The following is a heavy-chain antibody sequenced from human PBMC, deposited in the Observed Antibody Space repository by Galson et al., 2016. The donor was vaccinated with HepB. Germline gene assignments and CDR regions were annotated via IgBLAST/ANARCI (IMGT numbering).Heavy chain of an antibody. CDR2: ISSGSTYI. Sequence: SLRLSCAASGFTFSRYSMNWVRQAPGRGLEWVASISSGSTYIYYVDSVKGRFTVSRDNAKNSLYLQTNSLRAEDTAVYFCARGPSDSDFGSYFDSWGQGALVTVSS. CDR3: ARGPSDSDFGSYFDS. J-gene: IGHJ5*01. CDR1: GFTFSRYS. D-gene: IGHD3-3*01. V-gene: IGHV3-21*01.